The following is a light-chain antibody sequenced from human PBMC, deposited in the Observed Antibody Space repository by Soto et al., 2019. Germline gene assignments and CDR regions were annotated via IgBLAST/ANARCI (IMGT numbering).Light chain of an antibody. V-gene: IGLV2-11*01. CDR2: DVS. Sequence: QSALTQPRSVSGSPGQSVTISCTGTGSDVGGYNFVSWHQHHPGKAPKLMIYDVSKRPSGVPDRFSGSKSGNTASLTISGLQAEDEADYYCCSYAGSYTWVFGGGTKVTVL. J-gene: IGLJ3*02. CDR1: GSDVGGYNF. CDR3: CSYAGSYTWV.